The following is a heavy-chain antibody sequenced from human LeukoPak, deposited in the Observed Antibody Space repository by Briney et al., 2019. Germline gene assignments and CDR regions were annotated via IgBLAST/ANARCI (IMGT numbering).Heavy chain of an antibody. CDR2: IYYSGST. V-gene: IGHV4-39*01. CDR1: GGSISSSIYY. CDR3: TRHSNPAGAHYY. D-gene: IGHD1-26*01. Sequence: SETLSLTCTVSGGSISSSIYYWDWIRQPPGKGLEWIGTIYYSGSTYYNPSLKSRVTISVDTSKNQFSLKLSSVTATDTAVYYCTRHSNPAGAHYYWGQGTLVTVSS. J-gene: IGHJ4*02.